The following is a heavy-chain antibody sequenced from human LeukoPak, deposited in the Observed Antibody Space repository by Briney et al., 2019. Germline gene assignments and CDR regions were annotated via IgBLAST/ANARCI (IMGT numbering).Heavy chain of an antibody. CDR2: ISFDGRDK. V-gene: IGHV3-30*03. CDR3: ARAYGGLIDY. Sequence: GGSLRLSCAASGFTFDDYGMSWVRQAPGKGLEWVALISFDGRDKQYADSVKGRFTISKDNSKNTLYLQMNSLSGDDTSMYFCARAYGGLIDYWGQGTLVTVSS. J-gene: IGHJ4*02. CDR1: GFTFDDYG. D-gene: IGHD3-16*01.